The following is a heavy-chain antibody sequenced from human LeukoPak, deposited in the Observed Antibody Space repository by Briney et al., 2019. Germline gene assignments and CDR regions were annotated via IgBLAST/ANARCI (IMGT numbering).Heavy chain of an antibody. J-gene: IGHJ4*02. Sequence: GESLKISCKGSGYNFPTYWIAWGRQLPGKGVEWMGIIYPDDTDIRYSPSFHGQVTISADKSINTAYLQWSRLKASDTAMFYCARLDYGGSEVVDYWGQGTLVTVSS. CDR1: GYNFPTYW. CDR2: IYPDDTDI. CDR3: ARLDYGGSEVVDY. D-gene: IGHD4-23*01. V-gene: IGHV5-51*01.